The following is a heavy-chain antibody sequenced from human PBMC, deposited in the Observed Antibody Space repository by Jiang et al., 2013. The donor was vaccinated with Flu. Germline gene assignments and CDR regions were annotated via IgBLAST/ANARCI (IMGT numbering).Heavy chain of an antibody. CDR3: ARDKMMYYFDSSGPYYFDH. CDR1: GYTINTGYY. D-gene: IGHD3-22*01. CDR2: IYHSGMT. V-gene: IGHV4-38-2*02. Sequence: GLVKPSETLSLICAVSGYTINTGYYWGWIRQSPGKGLEWIGSIYHSGMTYYNPSLKSRVTMSVDTSKNQFSLKLTSVTAADTAVYYCARDKMMYYFDSSGPYYFDHWGQGILVTVSS. J-gene: IGHJ4*02.